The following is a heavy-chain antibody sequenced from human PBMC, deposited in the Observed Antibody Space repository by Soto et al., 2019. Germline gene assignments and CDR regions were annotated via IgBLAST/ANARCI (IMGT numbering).Heavy chain of an antibody. V-gene: IGHV1-69*01. Sequence: QEQLVQSGAEVKKSGSSVKVSCKDTGGLFSSYAVSWVRQAPGQGLEWLGGIIPVVDTVYYAQKFQGRVTITADESTNTDYMELSSLRSEDTAMYYCARGGSGYVWFNDFWGQGTLVTVSS. D-gene: IGHD3-22*01. J-gene: IGHJ4*02. CDR2: IIPVVDTV. CDR3: ARGGSGYVWFNDF. CDR1: GGLFSSYA.